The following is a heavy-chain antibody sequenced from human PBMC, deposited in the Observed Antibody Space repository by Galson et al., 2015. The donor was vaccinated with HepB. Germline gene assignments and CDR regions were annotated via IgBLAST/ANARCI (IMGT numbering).Heavy chain of an antibody. Sequence: SLRLSCAASGFIFGQYAVHWVRQAPGKGLEWVAFIWHDGSNKYYADSVKGRFTISRDNFKNMVYLQMNSLIAEDTAVYYCARDSQRGYSRDSWGQGTLVTVSP. CDR2: IWHDGSNK. CDR3: ARDSQRGYSRDS. V-gene: IGHV3-33*01. D-gene: IGHD5-18*01. CDR1: GFIFGQYA. J-gene: IGHJ4*02.